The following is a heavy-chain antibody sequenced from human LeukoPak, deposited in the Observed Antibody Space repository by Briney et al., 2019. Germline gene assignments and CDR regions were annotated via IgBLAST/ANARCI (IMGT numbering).Heavy chain of an antibody. CDR3: ARDSAYSSGYYYFDY. CDR2: IYTSGST. J-gene: IGHJ4*02. CDR1: GGSISSYY. V-gene: IGHV4-4*07. D-gene: IGHD6-25*01. Sequence: SETLSLTCTVSGGSISSYYWSWIRQPAGKGLEWIGRIYTSGSTNYNPSLKSRVTISVDKSKNQFSLKLCSVTAADTAVYYCARDSAYSSGYYYFDYWGQGTLVTVSS.